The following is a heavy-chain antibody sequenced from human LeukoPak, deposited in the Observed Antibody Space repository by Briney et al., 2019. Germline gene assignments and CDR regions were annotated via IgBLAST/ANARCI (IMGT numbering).Heavy chain of an antibody. D-gene: IGHD1-26*01. Sequence: GGSLRLSCAASEFTLSSYWMAWVRQAPGKGLEWVSTISGGGGSTYYADSVKGRFTISRDNSKNTLYLQVNSLRAEDTAVYYCAKGGKWDVTPFDYWGQGTLVTVSS. J-gene: IGHJ4*02. CDR1: EFTLSSYW. CDR2: ISGGGGST. CDR3: AKGGKWDVTPFDY. V-gene: IGHV3-23*01.